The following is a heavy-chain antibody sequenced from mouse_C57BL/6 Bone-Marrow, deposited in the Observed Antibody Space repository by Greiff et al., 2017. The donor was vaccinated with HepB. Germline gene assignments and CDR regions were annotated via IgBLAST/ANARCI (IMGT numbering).Heavy chain of an antibody. J-gene: IGHJ3*01. CDR1: GYTFTGYW. V-gene: IGHV1-9*01. Sequence: VKLQQSGAELMKPGASVKLSCKATGYTFTGYWIEWVKQRHGHGLEWIGEILPGSGSTNYNEKFKGKATFTADTSSNTAYMQLSSLTTEDSAIYYCARWGYYYGSSYGAWFAYWGQGTLVTVSA. D-gene: IGHD1-1*01. CDR2: ILPGSGST. CDR3: ARWGYYYGSSYGAWFAY.